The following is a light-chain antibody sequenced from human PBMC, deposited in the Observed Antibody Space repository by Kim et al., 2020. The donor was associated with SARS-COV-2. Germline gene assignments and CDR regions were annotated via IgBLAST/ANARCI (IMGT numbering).Light chain of an antibody. Sequence: SPGERATFSCRPSQSVSSSSSAWYQQKPGQAPRLLIYDASTRATGIPDRFSGSGSRTDFTLTISRLEPEDFAVYYCQQYGSSPQTFGQGTKVDIK. CDR1: QSVSSSS. CDR3: QQYGSSPQT. CDR2: DAS. J-gene: IGKJ1*01. V-gene: IGKV3-20*01.